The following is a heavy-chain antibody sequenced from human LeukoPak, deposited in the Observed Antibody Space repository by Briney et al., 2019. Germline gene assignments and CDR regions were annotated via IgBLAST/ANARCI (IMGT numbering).Heavy chain of an antibody. CDR3: ARDSIGYSSSPSCFDY. D-gene: IGHD6-6*01. V-gene: IGHV4-38-2*02. J-gene: IGHJ4*02. Sequence: PSETLSLTCTVSGYSISSGYYWGWIRQPPGKGLEWIGSIYHSGSTYYNPSLKSRVTISVDTSKNQFSLKLSSVTAADTAVYYCARDSIGYSSSPSCFDYWGRGTLVTVSS. CDR2: IYHSGST. CDR1: GYSISSGYY.